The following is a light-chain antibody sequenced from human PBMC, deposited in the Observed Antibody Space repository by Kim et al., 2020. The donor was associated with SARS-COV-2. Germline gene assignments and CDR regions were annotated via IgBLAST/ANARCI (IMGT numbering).Light chain of an antibody. CDR3: AAWDDSLNGWV. Sequence: ELTQPPSASGTPGQRVTISCSGSSSNIGSNTINWYQQLPGTAPKLLIYSNNQRPSGVPDRFSGSKSGTSASLAISGLQSEDEADYYCAAWDDSLNGWVFGGGTQLTVL. CDR2: SNN. J-gene: IGLJ3*02. CDR1: SSNIGSNT. V-gene: IGLV1-44*01.